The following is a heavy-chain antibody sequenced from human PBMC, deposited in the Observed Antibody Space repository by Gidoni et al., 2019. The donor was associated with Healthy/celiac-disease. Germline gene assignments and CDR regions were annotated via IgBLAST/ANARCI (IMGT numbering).Heavy chain of an antibody. D-gene: IGHD2-2*02. CDR1: GFTFGRYA. CDR3: AKNQLLYNYYYYGMDV. V-gene: IGHV3-23*01. J-gene: IGHJ6*02. Sequence: EVQLLESGGGLVQPGGSLRLSCAASGFTFGRYALSWVRQAPGKGLEWVSAISGSGGSTYYADSVKGLFTISRDNSKNTLYLQMNSLRAEDTAVYYCAKNQLLYNYYYYGMDVWGQGTTVTVSS. CDR2: ISGSGGST.